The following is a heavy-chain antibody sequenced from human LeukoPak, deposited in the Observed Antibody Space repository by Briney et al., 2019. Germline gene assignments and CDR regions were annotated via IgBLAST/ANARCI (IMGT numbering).Heavy chain of an antibody. CDR1: GFTFSSSAM. V-gene: IGHV4-39*07. CDR2: ISYTGTT. Sequence: GSLRLSCAASGFTFSSSAMSWVRQTPGKGLEWIGSISYTGTTSCNPSLKSRVTISEDTSRNQFSLKLSSVTAADTAVYYCARDPSAYDFDSGDYIHWFDTWGQGILVTVSS. CDR3: ARDPSAYDFDSGDYIHWFDT. J-gene: IGHJ5*02. D-gene: IGHD3-3*01.